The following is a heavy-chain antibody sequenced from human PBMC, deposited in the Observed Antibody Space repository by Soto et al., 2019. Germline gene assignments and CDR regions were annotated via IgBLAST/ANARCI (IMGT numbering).Heavy chain of an antibody. CDR2: ISSNGGST. D-gene: IGHD2-15*01. CDR3: ARVGACSGGSCYCDY. CDR1: GFTFSSYA. J-gene: IGHJ4*02. Sequence: EVQLVESGGGLVQPGGSLRLSCAASGFTFSSYAMHWVRQAPGKGQEYVSAISSNGGSTYYANSVKGRFTISRDNSKNTLYLQMGSLRAEDMAVYYCARVGACSGGSCYCDYWGQGTLVTVSS. V-gene: IGHV3-64*01.